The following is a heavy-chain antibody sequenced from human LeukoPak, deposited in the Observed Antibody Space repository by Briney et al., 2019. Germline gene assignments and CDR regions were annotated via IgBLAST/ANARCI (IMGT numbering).Heavy chain of an antibody. V-gene: IGHV4-34*01. D-gene: IGHD1-14*01. CDR3: ARDHRGGDYFDY. J-gene: IGHJ4*02. CDR1: GGSLSGYY. CDR2: INHSGST. Sequence: PSETLSLTCAVYGGSLSGYYWSGIRQPPGKGLEWIGEINHSGSTNYNPSLKSRVTISVDTSKNQFSLKLSSVTAADTAVYYCARDHRGGDYFDYWGQGTLVTVSS.